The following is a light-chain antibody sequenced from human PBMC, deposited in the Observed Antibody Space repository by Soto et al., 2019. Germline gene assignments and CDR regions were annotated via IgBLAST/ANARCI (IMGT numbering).Light chain of an antibody. CDR1: QSVSSY. V-gene: IGKV3-11*01. CDR2: DAS. Sequence: EIVLTQSPATLYLSPGERATLSCRASQSVSSYLAWYQQKPGQAPRLLIYDASNRATGIPARFSGSGSGTDFTLTISSREPEDFAVYYCQQRSNWPPWTFGQGTKVEIK. J-gene: IGKJ1*01. CDR3: QQRSNWPPWT.